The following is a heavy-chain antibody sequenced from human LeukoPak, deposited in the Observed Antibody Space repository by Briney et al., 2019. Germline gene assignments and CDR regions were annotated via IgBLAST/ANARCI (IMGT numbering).Heavy chain of an antibody. CDR2: IYSSGST. D-gene: IGHD3-10*01. J-gene: IGHJ4*02. V-gene: IGHV4-4*07. CDR3: ARVGSYTVPD. Sequence: PSETLPLTCTVSGGSISSYYWSWIRQPAGKGLEWIGRIYSSGSTNYNSSLKSRVIMSVDTSKNQFSLKLTSVTAADTAVYYCARVGSYTVPDWGQGTLVTVSS. CDR1: GGSISSYY.